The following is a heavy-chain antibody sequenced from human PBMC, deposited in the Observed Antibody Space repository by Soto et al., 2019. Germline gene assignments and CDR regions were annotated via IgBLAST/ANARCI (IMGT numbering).Heavy chain of an antibody. Sequence: EVQLVESGGGLVQPGESLRLSCAASGFTFSSDSMNWVRQAPGKGLEWVSYISSSSKNIYYADSVKGRFTISRDNAKNALYLQMNSLRGEDTAVYYCARLPYYSEQWGQGTLVTVSS. J-gene: IGHJ4*02. CDR3: ARLPYYSEQ. CDR1: GFTFSSDS. CDR2: ISSSSKNI. D-gene: IGHD3-22*01. V-gene: IGHV3-48*01.